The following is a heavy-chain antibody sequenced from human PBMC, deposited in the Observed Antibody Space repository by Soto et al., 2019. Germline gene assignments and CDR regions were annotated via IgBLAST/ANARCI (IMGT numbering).Heavy chain of an antibody. J-gene: IGHJ4*02. V-gene: IGHV5-51*01. CDR2: INPVDSDT. CDR1: GYSFTSFL. D-gene: IGHD3-10*01. CDR3: AKIRNFRGQLRYGSGSYLDY. Sequence: GESLKISCQGFGYSFTSFLIGWVRQMPGKGLEWMGIINPVDSDTRYSPSFQGQVTISVDKSITTAYLQWSSLKASDTAMYYCAKIRNFRGQLRYGSGSYLDYWGQGTLVTVSS.